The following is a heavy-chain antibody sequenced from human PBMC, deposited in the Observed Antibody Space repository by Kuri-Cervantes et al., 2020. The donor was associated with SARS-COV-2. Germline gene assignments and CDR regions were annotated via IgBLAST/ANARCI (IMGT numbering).Heavy chain of an antibody. V-gene: IGHV3-30-3*01. CDR2: ISYDGSNK. J-gene: IGHJ6*02. CDR3: ASRTVTTGYYYGMDV. D-gene: IGHD4-11*01. Sequence: GKSLKISCAASGFTFSSYAMHWVRQAPGKGLEWVAVISYDGSNKYYADSVKGRFTISRDNSKNTLYLQMNSLRAEDTAVYYCASRTVTTGYYYGMDVWGQGTTVTVSS. CDR1: GFTFSSYA.